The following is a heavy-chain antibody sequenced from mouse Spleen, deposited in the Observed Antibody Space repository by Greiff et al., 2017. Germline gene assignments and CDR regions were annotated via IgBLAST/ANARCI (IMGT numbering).Heavy chain of an antibody. J-gene: IGHJ4*01. D-gene: IGHD2-4*01. CDR1: GYSITSGYY. Sequence: EVQRVESGPGLVKPSQSLSLTCSVTGYSITSGYYWNWIRQFPGNKLEWMGYISYDGSNNYNPSLKNRISITRDTSKNQFFLKLNSVTTEDTATYYCARESMITTYAMDYWGQGTSVTVSS. CDR3: ARESMITTYAMDY. V-gene: IGHV3-6*01. CDR2: ISYDGSN.